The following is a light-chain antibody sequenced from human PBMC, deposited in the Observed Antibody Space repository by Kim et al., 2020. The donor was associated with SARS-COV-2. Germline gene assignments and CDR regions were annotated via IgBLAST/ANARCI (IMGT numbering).Light chain of an antibody. Sequence: SPGDRATRCGRANQSVSSNLAWYQQKPGQAPRLLIYGASTRATGIPARFSGSGSGTEFTLTISSLQSEDFAVYYCQQYNNWPPFTFGPGTKVDIK. V-gene: IGKV3-15*01. CDR3: QQYNNWPPFT. CDR2: GAS. CDR1: QSVSSN. J-gene: IGKJ3*01.